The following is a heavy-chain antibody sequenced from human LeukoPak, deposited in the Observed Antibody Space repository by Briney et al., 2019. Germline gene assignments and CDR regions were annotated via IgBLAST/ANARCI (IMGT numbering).Heavy chain of an antibody. D-gene: IGHD3-10*01. Sequence: PGRSLRLFCAVSVFSLSSYEMNWVRHAPGKGLECVSDISISCTPIYYADSVKGRFTISRDNPKNSLYLQMNSLRARDTAVYYCASVSPSFISPHRGVPGESPGHYSYYGPDVGGQGTTLIIS. V-gene: IGHV3-48*03. CDR3: ASVSPSFISPHRGVPGESPGHYSYYGPDV. CDR1: VFSLSSYE. CDR2: ISISCTPI. J-gene: IGHJ6*02.